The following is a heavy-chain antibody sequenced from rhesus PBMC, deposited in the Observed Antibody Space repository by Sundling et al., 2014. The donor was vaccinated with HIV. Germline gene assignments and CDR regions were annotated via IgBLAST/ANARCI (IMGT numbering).Heavy chain of an antibody. D-gene: IGHD2-2*01. CDR3: ARRRRYCTSATCPIFDY. J-gene: IGHJ4*01. V-gene: IGHV7-114*01. CDR1: GYTFTSYG. Sequence: QVQLVQSGAEVKQPGASVKVSCKASGYTFTSYGMNWVRQAHGQRLEWMGWIYTDTGNPTYAQGFKERFTFSMDTSISTAYLQISSLKPEDTAVYFCARRRRYCTSATCPIFDYWGQGVLVTVSS. CDR2: IYTDTGNP.